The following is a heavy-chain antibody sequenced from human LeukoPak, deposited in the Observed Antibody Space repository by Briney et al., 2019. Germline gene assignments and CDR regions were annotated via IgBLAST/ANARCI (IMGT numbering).Heavy chain of an antibody. CDR3: VRDVQFAFDI. CDR2: ISGSGGST. Sequence: GGSLRLSCAASGFTFSSYAMSWVRQAPGKGLEWVSAISGSGGSTYYADSVKGRFTISRDNAKKSLYLQMNSLRAEDTAVYYCVRDVQFAFDIWGQGTMVTVSS. V-gene: IGHV3-23*01. CDR1: GFTFSSYA. J-gene: IGHJ3*02. D-gene: IGHD5-24*01.